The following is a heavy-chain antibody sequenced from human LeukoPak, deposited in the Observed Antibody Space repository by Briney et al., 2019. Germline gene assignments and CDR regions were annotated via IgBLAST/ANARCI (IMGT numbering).Heavy chain of an antibody. V-gene: IGHV1-2*02. CDR3: ARVFRLWFGELSHFDY. D-gene: IGHD3-10*01. J-gene: IGHJ4*02. CDR2: INPNSGGT. CDR1: GYTFTGYY. Sequence: GASVKVSCKASGYTFTGYYMHWVRQAPGQGLEWMGWINPNSGGTNYAQKFQGRVTMTRDTSISTAYMELSRLRSDDTAVYYCARVFRLWFGELSHFDYWGQGTLVTVSS.